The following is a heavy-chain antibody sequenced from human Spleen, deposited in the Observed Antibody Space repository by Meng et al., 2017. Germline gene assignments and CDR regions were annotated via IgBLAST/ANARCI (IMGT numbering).Heavy chain of an antibody. V-gene: IGHV1-2*06. CDR1: GYTFTGYY. CDR3: ARTLPVTTWYGMDV. CDR2: INPNSGGT. J-gene: IGHJ6*02. Sequence: ASVKVSCKASGYTFTGYYMHWVRQAPGQGLEWMGRINPNSGGTNYAQKFQGRVTMTRDTSISTAYMELSRLRSDDTAVYYCARTLPVTTWYGMDVWGQGTTVTVSS. D-gene: IGHD4-17*01.